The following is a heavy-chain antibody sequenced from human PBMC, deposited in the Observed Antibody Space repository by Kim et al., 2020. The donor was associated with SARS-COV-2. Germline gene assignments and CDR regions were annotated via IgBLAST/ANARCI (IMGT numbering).Heavy chain of an antibody. CDR1: GFTFSSYA. V-gene: IGHV3-23*01. CDR2: ISGSGGST. J-gene: IGHJ4*02. CDR3: AKYGFGATKLKDY. Sequence: GGSLRLSCAASGFTFSSYAMSWVRQAPWKGLEWVSAISGSGGSTYYADSVKGRFTISRDNSKNTLYLQMNSLRAEDTAVYYCAKYGFGATKLKDYWGQGTLVTVSS. D-gene: IGHD3-10*01.